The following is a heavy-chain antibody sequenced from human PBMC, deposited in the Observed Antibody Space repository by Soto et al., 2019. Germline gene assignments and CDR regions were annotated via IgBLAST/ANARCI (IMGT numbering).Heavy chain of an antibody. V-gene: IGHV3-21*01. CDR1: GLTFSSFS. CDR2: ILSSSGSI. D-gene: IGHD6-19*01. CDR3: ARDLGWAFDS. Sequence: EVQLVESGGGLVKPGGSLRLSCAASGLTFSSFSFNWVRQAPGKGLEWVSFILSSSGSIYYTDSVKGRFTISRDNAKNSLYLQMDSLTDEDTAVYYCARDLGWAFDSWGQGTLVTVSS. J-gene: IGHJ4*02.